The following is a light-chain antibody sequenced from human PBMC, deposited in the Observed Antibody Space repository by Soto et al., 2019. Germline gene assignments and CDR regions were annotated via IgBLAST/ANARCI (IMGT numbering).Light chain of an antibody. Sequence: EIVMTQSPATLSVSPGERATLSCRASQSVSSNLAWYQQKPGQAPRLLIYGASTRATGIPARFSGSGSGTEFTLTISSLQSEDFATYYCQHYTSYPWTFGQGTKVEIK. CDR1: QSVSSN. CDR3: QHYTSYPWT. CDR2: GAS. V-gene: IGKV3-15*01. J-gene: IGKJ1*01.